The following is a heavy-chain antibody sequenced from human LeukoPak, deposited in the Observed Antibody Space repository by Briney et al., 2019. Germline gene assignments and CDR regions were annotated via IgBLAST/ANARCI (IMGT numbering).Heavy chain of an antibody. D-gene: IGHD5-18*01. V-gene: IGHV1-69*13. CDR1: GGTFSSYA. CDR3: SSNAGYSSSGWFDP. Sequence: ASVKVSCKASGGTFSSYAITWVRQAPGQGLEWMGGIIPIFGTASYAHKFQGRVTITADESTSTAYMELSSLRSEDMAVYYCSSNAGYSSSGWFDPWGQGTLVTVSS. CDR2: IIPIFGTA. J-gene: IGHJ5*02.